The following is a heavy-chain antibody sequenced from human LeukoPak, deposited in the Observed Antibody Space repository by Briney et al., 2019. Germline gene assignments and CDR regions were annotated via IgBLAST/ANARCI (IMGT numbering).Heavy chain of an antibody. CDR3: ARGDTGCLDY. Sequence: SESLSLTCSVSGGSLSSSSHYWDWIRQPPGEGLEWIGSIYYSGSTYYNPSLKSRVTISVDTSKNQFSLKLISVTAADTAVYYCARGDTGCLDYWGQGTLVTVSS. J-gene: IGHJ4*02. CDR1: GGSLSSSSHY. D-gene: IGHD5-18*01. CDR2: IYYSGST. V-gene: IGHV4-39*07.